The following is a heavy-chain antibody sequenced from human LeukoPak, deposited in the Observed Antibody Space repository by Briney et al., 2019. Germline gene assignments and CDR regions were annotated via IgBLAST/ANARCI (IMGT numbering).Heavy chain of an antibody. CDR1: GFTFNSYT. J-gene: IGHJ3*02. V-gene: IGHV3-23*01. Sequence: GGSLRLSCAASGFTFNSYTMSWVRLAPGKGLEWVSSVGGAGADTWYADSVKGRFTISRDNSKNTLYLQMNSLRAEDTAMYYCARDSAITTSDAFDIWGQGTMVTVSS. CDR2: VGGAGADT. CDR3: ARDSAITTSDAFDI. D-gene: IGHD3-22*01.